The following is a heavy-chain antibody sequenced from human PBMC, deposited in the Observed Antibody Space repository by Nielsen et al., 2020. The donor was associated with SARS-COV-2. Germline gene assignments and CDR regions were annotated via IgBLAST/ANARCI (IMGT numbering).Heavy chain of an antibody. J-gene: IGHJ4*02. D-gene: IGHD3-10*01. Sequence: GESLKISCAASGFTFSSYDMHWVRQATGKGLEWVSAIGTAGDTYYPGSVKGRFTISRENAKNSLYLQMNSLRAGDTAVYYCARAEMGTYYYGSGVPYNFDYWGQGTLVTVSS. CDR1: GFTFSSYD. CDR3: ARAEMGTYYYGSGVPYNFDY. CDR2: IGTAGDT. V-gene: IGHV3-13*01.